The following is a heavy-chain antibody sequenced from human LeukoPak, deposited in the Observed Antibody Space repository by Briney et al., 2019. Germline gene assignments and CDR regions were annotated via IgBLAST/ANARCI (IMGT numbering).Heavy chain of an antibody. J-gene: IGHJ4*02. CDR1: GFTVSSNY. Sequence: PGGSLRLSCAASGFTVSSNYMSWGRQAPGKGLDWVSIIYSDGNTYYADSVKGRFTISRYNSRNTLYLQMNSLRAEDTAVYYCARVSGEYDSSSFDYWGQGTLVTVSS. V-gene: IGHV3-66*01. CDR3: ARVSGEYDSSSFDY. CDR2: IYSDGNT. D-gene: IGHD3-22*01.